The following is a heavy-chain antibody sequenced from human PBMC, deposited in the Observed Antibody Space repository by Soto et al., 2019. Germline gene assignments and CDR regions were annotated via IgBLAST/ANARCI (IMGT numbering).Heavy chain of an antibody. J-gene: IGHJ4*02. CDR2: IWYDGSNK. CDR1: GFTFSSYA. Sequence: QVELVESGGGVVQPGRSLRLSCAASGFTFSSYAMHWVRQAPGKGLEWVAVIWYDGSNKYYADSVKGRFTISRDNSKNTLYLQMNSLRAEDTAVYYCARDSLGIDFWGQGTLVTVSS. V-gene: IGHV3-33*01. CDR3: ARDSLGIDF.